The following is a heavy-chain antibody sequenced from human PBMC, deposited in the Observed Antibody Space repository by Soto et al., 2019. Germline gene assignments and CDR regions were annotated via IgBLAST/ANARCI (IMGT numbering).Heavy chain of an antibody. D-gene: IGHD3-16*01. Sequence: QVQLVQSGTEVKKPGSSVKVSCKASGGTFINYAFSWPRQAPGQGLEWMGVIIPMFGSANYAQRFQGRVTIAADESTSTVYMELGSLRSEDTAVFYCASTSYYDTSAYGGSSSYSFAMDVWGQGTTVTVSS. CDR2: IIPMFGSA. J-gene: IGHJ6*02. CDR3: ASTSYYDTSAYGGSSSYSFAMDV. CDR1: GGTFINYA. V-gene: IGHV1-69*01.